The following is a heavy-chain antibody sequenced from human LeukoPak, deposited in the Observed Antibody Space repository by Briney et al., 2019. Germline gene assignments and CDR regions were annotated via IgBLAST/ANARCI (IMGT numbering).Heavy chain of an antibody. Sequence: ASVKVSCKASGYTFTSYGISWVRQAPGQGREWMGWISAYNGNTNYAQKLQGRVTMTTDTSTSTAYMELRSLRSDDTAVYYCARERGRYSNYYYGMDVWGQGTTVTVSS. V-gene: IGHV1-18*01. CDR2: ISAYNGNT. J-gene: IGHJ6*02. CDR1: GYTFTSYG. CDR3: ARERGRYSNYYYGMDV. D-gene: IGHD4-11*01.